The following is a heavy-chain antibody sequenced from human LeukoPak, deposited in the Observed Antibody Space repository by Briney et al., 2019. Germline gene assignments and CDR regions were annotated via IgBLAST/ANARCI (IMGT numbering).Heavy chain of an antibody. V-gene: IGHV3-53*01. CDR1: EFTVSNNY. CDR2: IYSGRST. CDR3: TRGREALGY. J-gene: IGHJ4*02. Sequence: GGSLILSCAASEFTVSNNYMTWVRQAPGKGLEWVSLIYSGRSTFYADSVKGRFTVSGDNSRNTLYLQMNSLRAEDTAIYYCTRGREALGYWGQGTLVTVSS. D-gene: IGHD3-10*01.